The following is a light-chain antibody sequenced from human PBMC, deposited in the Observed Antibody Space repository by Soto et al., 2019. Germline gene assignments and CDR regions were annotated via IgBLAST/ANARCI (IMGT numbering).Light chain of an antibody. Sequence: SVLTXPPSASWTPGQTVTIPCSCSSSNIGSNSVNWFQHLPGAVPKLLIFSNHQRPSGVPDRFSGSKSGTSASLAISGLQTEDEADYYCSAWDDSLVVVFGGGTKVTVL. CDR1: SSNIGSNS. CDR3: SAWDDSLVVV. CDR2: SNH. J-gene: IGLJ2*01. V-gene: IGLV1-44*01.